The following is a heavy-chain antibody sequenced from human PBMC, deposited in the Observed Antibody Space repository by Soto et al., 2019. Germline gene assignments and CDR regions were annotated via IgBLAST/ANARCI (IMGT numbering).Heavy chain of an antibody. CDR1: GFKFSYYG. V-gene: IGHV3-33*01. D-gene: IGHD3-16*01. CDR2: IWYDGGRD. J-gene: IGHJ6*03. CDR3: ARGTSHFYYYMDV. Sequence: QVQLVESGGGVVQPGTSLRLPCTASGFKFSYYGMHWVRQGPGKGLEWVAVIWYDGGRDYYSDSVEGRFTISRDNFKNTVYLEMNSLRVEDTAVYYCARGTSHFYYYMDVWGEGTTVTVSS.